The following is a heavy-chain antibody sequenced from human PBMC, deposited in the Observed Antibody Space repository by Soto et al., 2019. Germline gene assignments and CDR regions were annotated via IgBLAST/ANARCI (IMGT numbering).Heavy chain of an antibody. D-gene: IGHD3-22*01. Sequence: PGGSLRLSCAASGFTFSSYSMSLVRQAPGKGLEWVSAISGSDGSTYCADYVKGRFTISRDNSKNTLYLQMNSLRAEDTALYYCAKHITMIVVGSLDYWGQGTLVTVSS. J-gene: IGHJ4*02. CDR3: AKHITMIVVGSLDY. CDR1: GFTFSSYS. V-gene: IGHV3-23*01. CDR2: ISGSDGST.